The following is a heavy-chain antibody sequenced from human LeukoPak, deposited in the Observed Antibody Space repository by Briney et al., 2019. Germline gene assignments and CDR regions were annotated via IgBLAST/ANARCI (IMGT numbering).Heavy chain of an antibody. V-gene: IGHV3-23*01. Sequence: GGSLRPSCAASGFTFSSYWMSWVRQAPGKGLEWVSAISGNGAGTYYADSVKGRFTISRDNSRNTLYLQMNSLRVEDTAVYYCAKFSPYGGNSYWGQGTLVTVSS. CDR3: AKFSPYGGNSY. J-gene: IGHJ4*02. CDR1: GFTFSSYW. D-gene: IGHD4-23*01. CDR2: ISGNGAGT.